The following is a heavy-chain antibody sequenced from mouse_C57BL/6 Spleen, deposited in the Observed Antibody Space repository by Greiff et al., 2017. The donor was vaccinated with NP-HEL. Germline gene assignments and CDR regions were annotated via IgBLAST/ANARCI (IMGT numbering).Heavy chain of an antibody. J-gene: IGHJ2*01. CDR1: GYTFTSYD. CDR3: ARKDDGYFYYFDY. V-gene: IGHV1-85*01. CDR2: IYPRDGST. D-gene: IGHD2-3*01. Sequence: QVQLQQSGPELVKPGASVKLSCKASGYTFTSYDINWVKQRPGQGLEWIGWIYPRDGSTTYNEKFKGKATLTVDTSSSTAYMELHSLTSEDSAVYFCARKDDGYFYYFDYWGQGTTLTVSS.